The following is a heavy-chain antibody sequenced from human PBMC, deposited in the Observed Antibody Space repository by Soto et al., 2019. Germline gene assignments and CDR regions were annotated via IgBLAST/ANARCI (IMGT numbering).Heavy chain of an antibody. CDR1: GFTFDDYA. CDR3: ARDFLDGTVTYIDY. J-gene: IGHJ4*02. V-gene: IGHV3-9*01. Sequence: EVQLVESGGGLVQPGRSLRLSCAASGFTFDDYAMHWVRQAPGKGLEWVSGISWNSGSIGYADSVKGRFTISRDNAKNSLYLQMNSLRAEDTAVYYCARDFLDGTVTYIDYWGQGTLVTVSS. D-gene: IGHD4-17*01. CDR2: ISWNSGSI.